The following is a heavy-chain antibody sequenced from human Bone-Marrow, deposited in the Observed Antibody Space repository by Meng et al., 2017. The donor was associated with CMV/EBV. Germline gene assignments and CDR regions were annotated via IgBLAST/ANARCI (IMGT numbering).Heavy chain of an antibody. CDR3: ARSNFTYYYDSSGYYLFDY. CDR2: IYYSGST. CDR1: GGSISSSSYY. D-gene: IGHD3-22*01. J-gene: IGHJ4*02. Sequence: GSLRLSCTVSGGSISSSSYYWGWIRQPPGKGLEWIGSIYYSGSTYYNPSLKSRVTISVDTSKNQFSLKLSSVTAADTAVYYCARSNFTYYYDSSGYYLFDYWGQGTLVTASS. V-gene: IGHV4-39*01.